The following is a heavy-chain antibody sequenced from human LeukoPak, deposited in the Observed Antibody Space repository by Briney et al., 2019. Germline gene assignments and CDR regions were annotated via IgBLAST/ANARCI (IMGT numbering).Heavy chain of an antibody. J-gene: IGHJ6*03. CDR3: ARDTAMGYYYYYYMDV. Sequence: PGGSLRLSCAASGFTFDDYGMSWVRQAPGKGLEWISGINWNGGSTGYADSVKGRFTISRDNAKNSLYLQMNSLRAEDTALYYCARDTAMGYYYYYYMDVWGKGTTVTVSS. D-gene: IGHD5-18*01. CDR2: INWNGGST. V-gene: IGHV3-20*04. CDR1: GFTFDDYG.